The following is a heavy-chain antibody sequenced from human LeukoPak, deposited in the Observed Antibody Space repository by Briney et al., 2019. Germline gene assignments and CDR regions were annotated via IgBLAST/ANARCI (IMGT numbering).Heavy chain of an antibody. Sequence: MSGGSLRLSCATSGFTFSNAWMNWVRQAPGKGLEWVGRIRSNFDGGTIDYAAPVKGRFTLSRDDSKTTLYLQMNSLQTEDTAVYYCATDFYDSTWGQGTLVTVSS. CDR1: GFTFSNAW. V-gene: IGHV3-15*07. CDR2: IRSNFDGGTI. D-gene: IGHD3-22*01. CDR3: ATDFYDST. J-gene: IGHJ5*02.